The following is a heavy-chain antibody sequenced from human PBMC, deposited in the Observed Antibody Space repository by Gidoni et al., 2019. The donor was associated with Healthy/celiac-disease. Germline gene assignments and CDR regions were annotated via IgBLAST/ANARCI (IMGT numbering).Heavy chain of an antibody. J-gene: IGHJ4*02. D-gene: IGHD3-22*01. CDR2: ISYDGSNK. V-gene: IGHV3-30*18. CDR3: AKDEDYYDSSGYTFDY. CDR1: GFTFSSDG. Sequence: QVQLVESGGGVVQPGRSLRLACAASGFTFSSDGMHWVRQAPGKGLEWVAVISYDGSNKYYADSVKGRFTISRDNSKNTLYLQMNSLRAEDTAVYYCAKDEDYYDSSGYTFDYWGQGTLVTVSS.